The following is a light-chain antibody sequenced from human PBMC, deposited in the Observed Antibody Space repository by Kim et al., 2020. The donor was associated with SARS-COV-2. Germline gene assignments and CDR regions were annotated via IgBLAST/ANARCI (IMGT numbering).Light chain of an antibody. CDR2: AAS. J-gene: IGKJ5*01. V-gene: IGKV1-39*01. Sequence: IQMTQSPSSLSASVGDRVTITCRASQSISNVLMWYQQIPGEAPRLLISAASSLQSGVPSRFSGSVSGTDFTLTINTLQPEDFASYYCLQDYSIPFTFGQGTRLEIK. CDR3: LQDYSIPFT. CDR1: QSISNV.